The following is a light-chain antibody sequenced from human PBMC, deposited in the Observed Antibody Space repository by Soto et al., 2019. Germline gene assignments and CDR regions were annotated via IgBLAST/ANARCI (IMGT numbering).Light chain of an antibody. CDR1: QDIANF. CDR3: HKHNSPPRT. J-gene: IGKJ1*01. CDR2: AAS. V-gene: IGKV1-27*01. Sequence: DIQMTQSPSSLSASVGDRVSITCRASQDIANFLAWYQQKPGKVPALQIYAASILLPGVPSRFIGTAYGLYFTRTISSLQPKDDATYYFHKHNSPPRTFGQWTKVQI.